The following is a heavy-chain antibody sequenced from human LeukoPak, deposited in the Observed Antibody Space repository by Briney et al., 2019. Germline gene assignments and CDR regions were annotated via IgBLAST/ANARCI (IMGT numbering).Heavy chain of an antibody. J-gene: IGHJ4*02. CDR3: ARDPVVER. Sequence: GGSLRLSCAASGFTFSNYWMRWVRQAPGKGLEWVANIKQDGSEKYYVDSVKGRFTISRDNAKNSLYLQMNSLRAEDTAVYYCARDPVVERWGQGTLVTVSS. D-gene: IGHD1-1*01. CDR1: GFTFSNYW. CDR2: IKQDGSEK. V-gene: IGHV3-7*01.